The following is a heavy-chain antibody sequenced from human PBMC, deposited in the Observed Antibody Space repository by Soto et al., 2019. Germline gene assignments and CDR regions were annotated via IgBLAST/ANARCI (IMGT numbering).Heavy chain of an antibody. D-gene: IGHD6-13*01. CDR2: IVPIFGTA. V-gene: IGHV1-69*13. J-gene: IGHJ6*02. CDR1: GGTFSSYA. Sequence: SVKVSCKASGGTFSSYAISWVRQAPGQGLEWMGGIVPIFGTANYAQKFQGRVTITADESTSTAYMELSSLRSEDTAVYYCARDLAALLNGMDVWGQGTTVTVSS. CDR3: ARDLAALLNGMDV.